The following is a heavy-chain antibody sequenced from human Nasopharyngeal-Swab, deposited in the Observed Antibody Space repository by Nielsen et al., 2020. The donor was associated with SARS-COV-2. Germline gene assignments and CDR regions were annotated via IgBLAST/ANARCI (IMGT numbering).Heavy chain of an antibody. CDR3: ARDNHCSSTSCYLWFSAYYYYMDV. J-gene: IGHJ6*03. CDR2: ISSSSSYI. V-gene: IGHV3-21*01. Sequence: WIRQPPGKGLEWVSSISSSSSYIYYADSVKGRFTISRDNAKNSLYLQMNSLRAEDTAVYYCARDNHCSSTSCYLWFSAYYYYMDVWGKGTTVTSP. D-gene: IGHD2-2*01.